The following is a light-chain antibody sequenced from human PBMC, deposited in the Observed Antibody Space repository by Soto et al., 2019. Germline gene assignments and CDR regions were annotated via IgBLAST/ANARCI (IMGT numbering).Light chain of an antibody. CDR1: QSVTGY. V-gene: IGKV3-20*01. Sequence: EIVLTQSPGPLSLSPRERATLSCRARQSVTGYLARYQQKPAQAPRLLIYACSTRATGIPDRLSGGGSGTDFTLSIGRLEPEDFTVYYRRQYSTSETFGQGTMLEI. J-gene: IGKJ1*01. CDR3: RQYSTSET. CDR2: ACS.